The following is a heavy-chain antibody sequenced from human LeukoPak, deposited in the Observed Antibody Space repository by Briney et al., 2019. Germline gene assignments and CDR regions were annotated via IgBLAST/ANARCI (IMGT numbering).Heavy chain of an antibody. J-gene: IGHJ4*02. V-gene: IGHV3-66*01. CDR1: GLTVSSNY. CDR2: TYSGGTT. D-gene: IGHD1-14*01. CDR3: ARGTITGYYFDY. Sequence: GGSLRLSCAASGLTVSSNYMNWVRQAPGKGLEWVSVTYSGGTTYYADSVKGSFTISRDNSKNTLYLQMNSLRVEDTAVYHCARGTITGYYFDYWGQGTLVTVSS.